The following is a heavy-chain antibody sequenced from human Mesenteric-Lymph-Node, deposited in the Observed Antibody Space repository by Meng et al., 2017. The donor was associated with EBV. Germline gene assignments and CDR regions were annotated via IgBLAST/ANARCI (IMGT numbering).Heavy chain of an antibody. Sequence: QGELVQLGAEVRKPGASVKVSCKASGYTFTGYYMHWVRQAPGQGLEWMGRINPNSGGTNYAQKFQGRVTMTRDTSISTAYMELSRLRSDDTAVYYCARTPLPYCSGGSCYSVGFDPWGQGTLVTVSS. J-gene: IGHJ5*02. V-gene: IGHV1-2*06. CDR2: INPNSGGT. CDR1: GYTFTGYY. D-gene: IGHD2-15*01. CDR3: ARTPLPYCSGGSCYSVGFDP.